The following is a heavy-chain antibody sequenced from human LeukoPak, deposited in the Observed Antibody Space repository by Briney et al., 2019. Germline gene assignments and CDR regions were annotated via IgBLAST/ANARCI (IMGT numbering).Heavy chain of an antibody. D-gene: IGHD3-16*02. CDR1: GGSISSYY. CDR2: IYTSGST. Sequence: SETLSLTCTVSGGSISSYYWSWIRQPAGKGLEWIGRIYTSGSTNYNPSLKSRVTMSVDTSKNQFSLKLSSVTAADTAVYYCAREIWSNDYVWGSYRYYFDYWGQGTLVTVFS. V-gene: IGHV4-4*07. CDR3: AREIWSNDYVWGSYRYYFDY. J-gene: IGHJ4*02.